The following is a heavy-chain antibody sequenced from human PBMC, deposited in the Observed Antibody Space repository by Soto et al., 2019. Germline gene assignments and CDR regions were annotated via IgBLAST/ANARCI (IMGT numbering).Heavy chain of an antibody. CDR2: IYPGDSDT. CDR3: ARFQTPYAMSRLAAYLHH. Sequence: GWVSKVPVKFLEWMGIIYPGDSDTRYSPSFQGQVTISADKSISTAYLQWSSLKASDTAMYYCARFQTPYAMSRLAAYLHHWVQGTL. D-gene: IGHD2-15*01. J-gene: IGHJ1*01. V-gene: IGHV5-51*01.